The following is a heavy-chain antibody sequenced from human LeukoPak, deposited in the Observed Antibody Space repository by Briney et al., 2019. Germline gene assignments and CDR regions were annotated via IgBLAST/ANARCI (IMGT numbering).Heavy chain of an antibody. V-gene: IGHV5-51*01. CDR1: GYSFSSYW. CDR3: ARQRSGSYFPDLYDY. CDR2: IYPGDSDT. Sequence: GESLKISCKGSGYSFSSYWIVWVRQMPGKGLEWMGIIYPGDSDTRYSPSFQGQVTISADKSISTAYLQWSSLKASDTAMYYCARQRSGSYFPDLYDYWGQGTLVTVSS. D-gene: IGHD1-26*01. J-gene: IGHJ4*02.